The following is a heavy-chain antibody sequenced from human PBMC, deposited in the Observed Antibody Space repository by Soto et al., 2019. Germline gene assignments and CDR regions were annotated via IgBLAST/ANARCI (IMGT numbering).Heavy chain of an antibody. D-gene: IGHD6-19*01. CDR3: ARDQSPSSGWPGMDV. CDR1: GYTFTDYY. CDR2: INPNSGGT. J-gene: IGHJ6*02. V-gene: IGHV1-2*02. Sequence: ASVKVSCKASGYTFTDYYMHWVRQAPGQGLEWMGWINPNSGGTNYAQKFQGRVTMARDTSISTAYMELNRLRSDDTAVYYCARDQSPSSGWPGMDVWGQGTTVTVSS.